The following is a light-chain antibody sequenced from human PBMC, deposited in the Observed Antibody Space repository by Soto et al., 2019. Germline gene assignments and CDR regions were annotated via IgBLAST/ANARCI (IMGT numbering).Light chain of an antibody. CDR2: DVS. J-gene: IGLJ1*01. Sequence: QSVLTQPASVSGSPGQSITISCTGTSSDVGGYNYVSWYQQHPGKAPKLMIYDVSNRPSGVSNRFSGSKSGNTASLTISGLQAEVEADYYCSSYTSSSTPPFVFGTGTKLTVL. V-gene: IGLV2-14*01. CDR3: SSYTSSSTPPFV. CDR1: SSDVGGYNY.